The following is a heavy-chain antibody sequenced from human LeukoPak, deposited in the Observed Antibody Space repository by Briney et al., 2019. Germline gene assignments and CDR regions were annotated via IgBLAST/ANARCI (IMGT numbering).Heavy chain of an antibody. Sequence: SQTLSLTCTVSGASISSSGSYWTWLRQHPGKGLEWIAYIYYTGSIYYNPSLKSRVTMSVDTSKNQFSLKLNSVTAADTAVYYCARERSVGLGTSYYHYGVDVWGQGISVTVSS. J-gene: IGHJ6*02. CDR1: GASISSSGSY. CDR3: ARERSVGLGTSYYHYGVDV. V-gene: IGHV4-31*03. CDR2: IYYTGSI. D-gene: IGHD1-7*01.